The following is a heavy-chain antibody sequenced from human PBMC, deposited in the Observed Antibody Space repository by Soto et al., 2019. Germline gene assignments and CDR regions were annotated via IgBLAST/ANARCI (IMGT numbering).Heavy chain of an antibody. D-gene: IGHD3-10*01. Sequence: GGSLRLSCAASGFTFSDYYMTWIRPAPGKGLEWVSYISSGGSSIYYADSVKGRFTISRDNAKNSLYLQMNSLRAEDTAMYYCASLAIGTIIRGAPDFWGQGTLVTVS. CDR2: ISSGGSSI. CDR1: GFTFSDYY. V-gene: IGHV3-11*01. J-gene: IGHJ4*02. CDR3: ASLAIGTIIRGAPDF.